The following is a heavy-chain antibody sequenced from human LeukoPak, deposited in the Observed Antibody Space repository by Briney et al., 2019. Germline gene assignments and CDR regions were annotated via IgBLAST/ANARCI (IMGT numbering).Heavy chain of an antibody. J-gene: IGHJ4*02. CDR1: GFTFNSYW. CDR2: IKQDGSEK. D-gene: IGHD3-10*01. V-gene: IGHV3-7*03. CDR3: ARLVRGYYFDY. Sequence: GGSLRLSCAASGFTFNSYWMSWVRQAPGKGLEWVANIKQDGSEKYYVDSVKGRFTISRDNAKNSLYLQMNSLRAEDTAVYYCARLVRGYYFDYWGQGTLVTVSS.